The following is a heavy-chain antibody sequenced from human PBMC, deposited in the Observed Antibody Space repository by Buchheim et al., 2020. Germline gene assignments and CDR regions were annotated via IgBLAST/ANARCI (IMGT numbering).Heavy chain of an antibody. J-gene: IGHJ4*02. D-gene: IGHD3-22*01. CDR2: ISYDGSNK. V-gene: IGHV3-30*04. CDR3: ARDDTSDGNYDSSGFPPNFDY. Sequence: QVQLVESGGGVVQPGRSLRLSCAASGFTFSSDAMHWVRQAPGKGLEWVAVISYDGSNKYYADSVKGRFTISRDNSKNTLYLQMNSLRAEDTAVYYCARDDTSDGNYDSSGFPPNFDYWGQGTL. CDR1: GFTFSSDA.